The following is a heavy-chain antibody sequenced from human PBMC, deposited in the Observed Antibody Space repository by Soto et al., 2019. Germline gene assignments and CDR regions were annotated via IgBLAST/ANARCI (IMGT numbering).Heavy chain of an antibody. D-gene: IGHD5-18*01. Sequence: PSETLSLTCTVSGGSISSSRCHWGWIRQPPGKGLEWIASIKYSGTTFYNPSLKSRVTLSVDTSKNQFALRLSSVTAADTAVYYCASGSLGYSYGLDYYYYGLDVWGQGTTVTVS. CDR1: GGSISSSRCH. CDR3: ASGSLGYSYGLDYYYYGLDV. V-gene: IGHV4-39*01. CDR2: IKYSGTT. J-gene: IGHJ6*02.